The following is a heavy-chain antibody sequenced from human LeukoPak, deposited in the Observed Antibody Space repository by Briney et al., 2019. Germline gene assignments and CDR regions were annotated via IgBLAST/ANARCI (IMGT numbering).Heavy chain of an antibody. Sequence: GESLRLSCAASGFTFSSYWMSWVRQAPGKGLEWVANIKQDGSEKYYVDSVKGRFTISRDNAKNSLYLQMNSLRAEDTAVYYCARDCSSTSCYRGGFDHWGQGTLVTVS. V-gene: IGHV3-7*01. CDR3: ARDCSSTSCYRGGFDH. CDR1: GFTFSSYW. D-gene: IGHD2-2*01. CDR2: IKQDGSEK. J-gene: IGHJ5*02.